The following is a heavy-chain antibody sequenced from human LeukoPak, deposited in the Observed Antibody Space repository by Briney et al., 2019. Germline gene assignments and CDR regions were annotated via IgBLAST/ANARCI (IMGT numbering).Heavy chain of an antibody. CDR1: GFTFSNYG. CDR3: ATLSGSAQAAHDY. J-gene: IGHJ4*02. D-gene: IGHD3-10*01. CDR2: ISYDGSNK. Sequence: GGSLRLSCAASGFTFSNYGMHWVRQAPGKGLEWVAVISYDGSNKYYADSVKGRFTISRDNSKNTLYLQMNSLRAEDTAVYYCATLSGSAQAAHDYWGQGTLITVSS. V-gene: IGHV3-30*03.